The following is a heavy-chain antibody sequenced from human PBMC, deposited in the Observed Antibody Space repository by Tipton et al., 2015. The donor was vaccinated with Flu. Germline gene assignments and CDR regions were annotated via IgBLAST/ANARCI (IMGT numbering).Heavy chain of an antibody. CDR3: AIDDFGSSWYGY. V-gene: IGHV4-39*07. CDR1: GGSISSSAYY. CDR2: IYYSGST. Sequence: TLSLTCTVSGGSISSSAYYWGWIRQTPGKGLEWIGNIYYSGSTFYNPSLKSRVTISLDKSTNQFSLRLSSVTAADTAIYYCAIDDFGSSWYGYWGQGSPVTVSS. D-gene: IGHD6-13*01. J-gene: IGHJ4*02.